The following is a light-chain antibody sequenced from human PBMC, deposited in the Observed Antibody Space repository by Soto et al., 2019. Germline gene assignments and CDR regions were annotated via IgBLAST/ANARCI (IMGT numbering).Light chain of an antibody. J-gene: IGKJ4*01. CDR3: QQGGS. CDR2: DAS. V-gene: IGKV3-11*01. CDR1: QSVSTY. Sequence: EVVLTQSPATLSLSPGEGATLSCRASQSVSTYLAWYQQKPGQAPRLLIYDASNRATGIPARFTGSGSGTDFTLTIYSLEPEDFAVYYCQQGGSFGGGTKVEIK.